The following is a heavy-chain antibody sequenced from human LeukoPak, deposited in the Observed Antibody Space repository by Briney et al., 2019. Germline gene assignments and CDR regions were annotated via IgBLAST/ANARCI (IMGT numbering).Heavy chain of an antibody. CDR3: ARRDGSSDWYDDY. Sequence: SETLSLTCAVYGGSFSGYYWSWIRQPPGKGLGWIGEINHSGSTNYNPSLKSRVTMSVDTSKNQFSLNLISVTAADTAVYYCARRDGSSDWYDDYWGQGTLVTVSS. V-gene: IGHV4-34*01. CDR2: INHSGST. CDR1: GGSFSGYY. J-gene: IGHJ4*02. D-gene: IGHD6-19*01.